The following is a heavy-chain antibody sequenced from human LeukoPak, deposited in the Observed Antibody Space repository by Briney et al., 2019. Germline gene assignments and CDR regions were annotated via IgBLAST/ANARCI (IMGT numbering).Heavy chain of an antibody. V-gene: IGHV4-34*01. CDR3: ARYRPMVRGVITKSRYDYYYYMDV. CDR1: GGSFSGYY. D-gene: IGHD3-10*01. CDR2: NNHSGST. Sequence: SETLSLTCAVYGGSFSGYYWSWIRQPPGKGLEWIGENNHSGSTNYNPSLKSRVTISVDTSKNQFSLKLSSVTAADTAVYYCARYRPMVRGVITKSRYDYYYYMDVWGKGTTVTISS. J-gene: IGHJ6*03.